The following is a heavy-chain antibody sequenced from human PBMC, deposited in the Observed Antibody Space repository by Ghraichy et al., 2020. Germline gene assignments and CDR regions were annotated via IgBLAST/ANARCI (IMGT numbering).Heavy chain of an antibody. Sequence: GGSLRLSCAASGFTFSIPGMAWVRQAPGKGLEWVSTISGGGDNTHYADSVKGRFTVSRDNSKNTLYLQMNSLRAEDTAVYYCATDASGYESWTGFLWGQGTMVTVSS. V-gene: IGHV3-23*01. J-gene: IGHJ4*03. CDR2: ISGGGDNT. CDR1: GFTFSIPG. CDR3: ATDASGYESWTGFL. D-gene: IGHD3-3*01.